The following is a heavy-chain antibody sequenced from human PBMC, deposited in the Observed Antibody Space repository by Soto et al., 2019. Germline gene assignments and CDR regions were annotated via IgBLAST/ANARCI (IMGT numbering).Heavy chain of an antibody. V-gene: IGHV3-23*01. CDR3: AKDRDILTGPFDY. CDR2: ISGSGGST. CDR1: VFTFSSYA. J-gene: IGHJ4*02. D-gene: IGHD3-9*01. Sequence: GGSLRLSSAASVFTFSSYAMSWVRQAPGKGLEWVSAISGSGGSTYYADSVKGRFTISRDSSKNTLYLQMNSLRAEDTAVYYCAKDRDILTGPFDYWGQGTLVTVSS.